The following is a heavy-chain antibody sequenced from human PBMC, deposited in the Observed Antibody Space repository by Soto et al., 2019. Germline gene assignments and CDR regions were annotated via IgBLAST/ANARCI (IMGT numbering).Heavy chain of an antibody. D-gene: IGHD4-17*01. Sequence: GASVKVSCKASGYTFTSYGISWVRQAPGQGLEWMGWISAYNGNTNYAQKLQGRVTMTTDTSTSTAYMELRSLRSDDTAVYYCARLLPPHYGDYLLGTDYWGQGTLVTVSS. CDR2: ISAYNGNT. CDR3: ARLLPPHYGDYLLGTDY. J-gene: IGHJ4*02. V-gene: IGHV1-18*01. CDR1: GYTFTSYG.